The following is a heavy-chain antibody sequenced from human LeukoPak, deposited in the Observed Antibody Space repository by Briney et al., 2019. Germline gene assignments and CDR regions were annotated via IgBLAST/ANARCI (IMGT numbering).Heavy chain of an antibody. J-gene: IGHJ3*02. Sequence: SETLSLTCAVYGGSFSGYYWSWIRQPPGKGLEWIGEINHSGSTNYNPSLKSRVTISVDTSKNQFTLKLSSVTAADTAVYYCARVPRGYSYGYWNAFDIWGQGTMVTVSS. CDR3: ARVPRGYSYGYWNAFDI. CDR2: INHSGST. V-gene: IGHV4-34*01. CDR1: GGSFSGYY. D-gene: IGHD5-18*01.